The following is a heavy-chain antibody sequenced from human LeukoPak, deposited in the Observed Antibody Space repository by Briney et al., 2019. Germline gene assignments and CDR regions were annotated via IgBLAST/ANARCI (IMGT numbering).Heavy chain of an antibody. Sequence: SGPTLVNPTQTLTLTCSFSGFSLTTSGVGVTWIRQPPGKPLEWVALTYWNEDNRYSPSLGTRLTLTRDTSENQVVLTMTNVNPADTATYYCAQFSTTMTTGYFDPWGPGVPVTVSS. V-gene: IGHV2-5*01. J-gene: IGHJ5*02. D-gene: IGHD4-17*01. CDR3: AQFSTTMTTGYFDP. CDR2: TYWNEDN. CDR1: GFSLTTSGVG.